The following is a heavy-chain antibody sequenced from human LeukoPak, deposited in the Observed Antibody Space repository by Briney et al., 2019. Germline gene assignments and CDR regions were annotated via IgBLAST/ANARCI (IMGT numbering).Heavy chain of an antibody. J-gene: IGHJ2*01. CDR3: ARRRVVVVAATVPSLKRYWYFDL. CDR2: INHSGST. V-gene: IGHV4-34*01. D-gene: IGHD2-15*01. Sequence: KPSETLSLTCAAYGGSFSGYYWSWIRQPPGKGLEWIGEINHSGSTNYNPSLKSRVTISVDTSKNQFSLKLSSVTAADTAVYYCARRRVVVVAATVPSLKRYWYFDLWGRGTLVTVSS. CDR1: GGSFSGYY.